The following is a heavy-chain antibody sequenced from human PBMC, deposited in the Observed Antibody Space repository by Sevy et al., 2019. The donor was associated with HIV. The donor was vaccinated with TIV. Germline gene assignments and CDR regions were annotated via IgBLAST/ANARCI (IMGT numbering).Heavy chain of an antibody. CDR1: GFTFSRYE. J-gene: IGHJ4*02. D-gene: IGHD4-4*01. V-gene: IGHV3-48*03. CDR2: ISIGGFPGGGPI. Sequence: GGSLRLSCTASGFTFSRYEMNWVRQGPGKGLEWVSNISIGGFPGGGPIYYADSVKGGLTISRNNGKNSLYLQMNSMRAEETAVYYWATSRRDDYNYYFDSWGQGTLVTVSS. CDR3: ATSRRDDYNYYFDS.